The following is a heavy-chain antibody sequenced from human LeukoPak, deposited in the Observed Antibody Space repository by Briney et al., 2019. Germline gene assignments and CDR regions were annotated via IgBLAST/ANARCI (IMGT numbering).Heavy chain of an antibody. CDR3: ARHSSRFIDY. D-gene: IGHD6-13*01. V-gene: IGHV5-51*01. J-gene: IGHJ4*02. CDR2: IYPSDSDT. Sequence: GESLKISCKGSGYSFTDNWIGWVRQMPGKGLGWMGIIYPSDSDTRYSPSFQGQVTVSADKSISTAYLQWSSLKASDTAIYYCARHSSRFIDYWGQGTLVSVSS. CDR1: GYSFTDNW.